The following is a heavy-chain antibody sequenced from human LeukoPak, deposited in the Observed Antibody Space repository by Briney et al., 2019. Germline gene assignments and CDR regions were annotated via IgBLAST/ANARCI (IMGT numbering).Heavy chain of an antibody. Sequence: GSLRLSCAASGFTFSDYYMSWIRQAPGKGLEWVSYISSSGSTIYYADSVKGRFTISRDNAKNSLYLQMNSLRAEDTAVYYCARTYSSSWYCYFDYWGQGTLVTVSS. D-gene: IGHD6-13*01. CDR2: ISSSGSTI. J-gene: IGHJ4*02. CDR1: GFTFSDYY. V-gene: IGHV3-11*04. CDR3: ARTYSSSWYCYFDY.